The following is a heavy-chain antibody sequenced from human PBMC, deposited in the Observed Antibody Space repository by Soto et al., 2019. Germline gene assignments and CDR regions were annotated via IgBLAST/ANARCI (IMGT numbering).Heavy chain of an antibody. Sequence: QVQLVQSGAEVKKPGSSVKVSCKASGGTFSSYAISWVRQAPGQGLEWMGGIIPIFGTANYAQKFQGRVTITADESTSTAYMELSSLRSEDTAVYYCARDLAYCGGDRYSVWFDPWGQGTLVTVSS. D-gene: IGHD2-21*02. CDR3: ARDLAYCGGDRYSVWFDP. J-gene: IGHJ5*02. CDR1: GGTFSSYA. CDR2: IIPIFGTA. V-gene: IGHV1-69*01.